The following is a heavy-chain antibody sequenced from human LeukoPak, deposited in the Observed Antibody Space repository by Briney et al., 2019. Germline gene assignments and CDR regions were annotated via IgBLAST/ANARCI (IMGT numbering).Heavy chain of an antibody. J-gene: IGHJ4*02. CDR1: GGSFSGYH. CDR3: ARDPTTVVTLPYYFDF. Sequence: SETLSLTCAVHGGSFSGYHWNWIRQSPEKGLEWIGEINDRGRTDYNPSLKSRVTLSVDTSKKQFSLRLSAVTAADTAIYYCARDPTTVVTLPYYFDFWGQGTLVTVSS. CDR2: INDRGRT. D-gene: IGHD4-23*01. V-gene: IGHV4-34*01.